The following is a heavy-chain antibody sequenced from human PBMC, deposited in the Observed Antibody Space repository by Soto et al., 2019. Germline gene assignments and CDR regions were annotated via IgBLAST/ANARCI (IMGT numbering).Heavy chain of an antibody. CDR1: GFSVSSKY. Sequence: EVQLVESGGGLIQPGGSLRLSCAASGFSVSSKYMSWVRQAPGKGLEWVSVIYSGGTTYYADSVKGRFTISRDNSKNTLYLQMSSLRAEDTAVYDCAREPGSSGGDYWGQGTLVTVSS. CDR3: AREPGSSGGDY. D-gene: IGHD6-6*01. V-gene: IGHV3-53*01. CDR2: IYSGGTT. J-gene: IGHJ4*02.